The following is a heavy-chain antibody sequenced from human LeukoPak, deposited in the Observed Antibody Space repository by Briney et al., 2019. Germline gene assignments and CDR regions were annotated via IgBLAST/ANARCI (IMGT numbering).Heavy chain of an antibody. Sequence: GGSLRLSCAASGFTFTNYWMHWVRQAPGKGLEWVANIKQDGSKKSYVDSVKGRFTISRDNAKNSLYLQMNSLRAEDTAIYYCTRVGYIDEGIDYWGQGTLVTVSS. CDR1: GFTFTNYW. D-gene: IGHD5-24*01. V-gene: IGHV3-7*04. J-gene: IGHJ4*02. CDR3: TRVGYIDEGIDY. CDR2: IKQDGSKK.